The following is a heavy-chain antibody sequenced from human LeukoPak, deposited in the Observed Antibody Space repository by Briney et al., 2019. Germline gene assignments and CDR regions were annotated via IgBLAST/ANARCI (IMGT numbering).Heavy chain of an antibody. CDR2: MSPNSGST. CDR1: GYTFTSYD. V-gene: IGHV1-8*03. J-gene: IGHJ4*02. Sequence: VASVKVSCKASGYTFTSYDINWVRQATGQGLEWMGWMSPNSGSTGFAQKFQGRVTFSRDTSISTAYMELSSLRSEDTAIYYCARTPPNWGIDFWGQVTLVIVSS. D-gene: IGHD7-27*01. CDR3: ARTPPNWGIDF.